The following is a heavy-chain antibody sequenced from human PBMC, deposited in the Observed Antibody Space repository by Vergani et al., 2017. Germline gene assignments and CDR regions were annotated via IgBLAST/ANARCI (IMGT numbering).Heavy chain of an antibody. J-gene: IGHJ5*02. CDR1: GGSFSGYY. CDR2: IKHSGST. Sequence: QVQLQQWGAGLLKPSETLSLTCAVYGGSFSGYYWSWIRQPPGKGLEWIGEIKHSGSTNYNPSLKSRVTISVDTSKNQFSLKLSSVTAADTAVYYCARGRQYQLPKRSRGWFDPWGQGTLVTVSS. D-gene: IGHD2-2*01. CDR3: ARGRQYQLPKRSRGWFDP. V-gene: IGHV4-34*01.